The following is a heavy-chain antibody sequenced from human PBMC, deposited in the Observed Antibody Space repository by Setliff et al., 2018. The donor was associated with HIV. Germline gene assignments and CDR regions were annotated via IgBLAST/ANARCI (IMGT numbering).Heavy chain of an antibody. CDR1: GGTFSNYG. D-gene: IGHD2-15*01. J-gene: IGHJ5*02. CDR3: ARVRYCSGGSCYGGEYWFDP. CDR2: IIPISGTA. Sequence: EASVKVSCKASGGTFSNYGMSWVRQAPGQGLEWMGGIIPISGTANYAQKFQGRVTITTDESTSTAYMELSGLRAEDTAVYYCARVRYCSGGSCYGGEYWFDPWGQGTLVTVSS. V-gene: IGHV1-69*05.